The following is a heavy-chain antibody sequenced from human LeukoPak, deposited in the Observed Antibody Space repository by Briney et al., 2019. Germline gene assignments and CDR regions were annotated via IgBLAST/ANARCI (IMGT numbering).Heavy chain of an antibody. Sequence: PGGSLRLSCVASGFIFSRYGMHWVRQAPGKGLEWVTFIRYDGSNKDYADSVKGRFTISRDNTKNTLYLQANSLRAEDTAVYYCAKDSGTYYGDYIDYWGQGTLVTVSS. CDR3: AKDSGTYYGDYIDY. V-gene: IGHV3-30*02. D-gene: IGHD3-10*01. CDR2: IRYDGSNK. J-gene: IGHJ4*02. CDR1: GFIFSRYG.